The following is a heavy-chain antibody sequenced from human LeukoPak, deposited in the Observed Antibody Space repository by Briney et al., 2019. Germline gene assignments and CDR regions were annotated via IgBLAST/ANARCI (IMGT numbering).Heavy chain of an antibody. J-gene: IGHJ4*02. CDR1: GGSISTYY. CDR2: IYYSGST. D-gene: IGHD6-19*01. Sequence: SETLSLTCTISGGSISTYYWSWIRQPPGKGLEWIGYIYYSGSTNYNPSLMSRLTISVDTSKNQFSLKLSSVTAVDTAVYYCAKLIAVAGTYRGHFDYWGQGALVTVSS. V-gene: IGHV4-59*08. CDR3: AKLIAVAGTYRGHFDY.